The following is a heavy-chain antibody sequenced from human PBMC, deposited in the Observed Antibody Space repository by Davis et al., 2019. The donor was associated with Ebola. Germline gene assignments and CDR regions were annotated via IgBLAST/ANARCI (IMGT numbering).Heavy chain of an antibody. CDR1: GFTFSSYA. CDR3: ARGFKRGGYSYGY. Sequence: GASLKISCAASGFTFSSYAMHWVRPAPGKGLEGVAVISYDGSNKYYADSVKGRFTISRDNSKNTLYLQMNSLRAEDTAVYYCARGFKRGGYSYGYWGQGTLVTVSS. CDR2: ISYDGSNK. J-gene: IGHJ4*02. D-gene: IGHD5-18*01. V-gene: IGHV3-30-3*01.